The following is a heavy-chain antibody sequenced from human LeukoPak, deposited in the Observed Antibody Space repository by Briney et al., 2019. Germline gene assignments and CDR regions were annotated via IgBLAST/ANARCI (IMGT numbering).Heavy chain of an antibody. CDR1: GFIFSSYW. V-gene: IGHV3-7*03. J-gene: IGHJ4*02. CDR3: TTVYSSWFDY. D-gene: IGHD6-6*01. Sequence: GGSLRLSCAASGFIFSSYWMSWVRQAPGKGLEWVANIKEDGSEKYYVDSVKGRFTISRDNAKNSLYLQTNSLRAEDTAVYYCTTVYSSWFDYWGQGTLVTVSS. CDR2: IKEDGSEK.